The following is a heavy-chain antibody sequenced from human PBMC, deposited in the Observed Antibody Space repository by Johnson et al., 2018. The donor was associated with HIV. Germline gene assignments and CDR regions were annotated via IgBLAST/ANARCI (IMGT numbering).Heavy chain of an antibody. CDR3: ARSRWADDAFDG. D-gene: IGHD1-26*01. V-gene: IGHV3-74*03. J-gene: IGHJ3*01. Sequence: VQLVESGGRLVQPGGSLRLSCAASGFSFSTYWMHWVRRVPGKGLVWVSRIDTEGSGTTYADSVKGRFTISRDNAKNTVYLQMISRRAEDMAVYYCARSRWADDAFDGWGQGTMVTVSS. CDR2: IDTEGSGT. CDR1: GFSFSTYW.